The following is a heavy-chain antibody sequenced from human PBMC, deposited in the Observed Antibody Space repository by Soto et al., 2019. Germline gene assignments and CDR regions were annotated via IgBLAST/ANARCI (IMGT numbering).Heavy chain of an antibody. D-gene: IGHD6-6*01. J-gene: IGHJ3*02. CDR3: ARPLVHGSSTIPDAFHI. V-gene: IGHV5-51*01. CDR2: IYPDDSDT. CDR1: GYSFTRYL. Sequence: EVQLVQSGAEVRKPGESLKISCKGSGYSFTRYLIGWVRQMPGKGLEWMGIIYPDDSDTRYSPSFQGQVTFSADKSISTAYLQWSSLKASDTAIYYCARPLVHGSSTIPDAFHIWGQGTMVTVSS.